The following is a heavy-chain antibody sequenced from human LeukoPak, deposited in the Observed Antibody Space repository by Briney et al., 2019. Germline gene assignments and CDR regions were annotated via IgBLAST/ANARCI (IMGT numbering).Heavy chain of an antibody. CDR2: IYSGGST. CDR3: ARERGRRSYYYYGMDV. D-gene: IGHD6-6*01. Sequence: GGSLRLSCAASGFTVSSNYMSWVRQAPGKGLEWVSVIYSGGSTYYADSVKGRFTISRDNSKNTLYLQMNSLRAEDTAVYYCARERGRRSYYYYGMDVWGQGTTVTVSS. V-gene: IGHV3-66*02. CDR1: GFTVSSNY. J-gene: IGHJ6*02.